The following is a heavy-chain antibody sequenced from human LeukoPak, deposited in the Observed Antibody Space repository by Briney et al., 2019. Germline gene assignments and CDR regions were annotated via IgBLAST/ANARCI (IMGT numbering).Heavy chain of an antibody. CDR2: ISYDGSNK. CDR1: GFTFSSYA. Sequence: GRSLRLSCAASGFTFSSYAMHWVRQAPGKGLEWVAVISYDGSNKYYADSVKGRFTISRYNSENTLYLQMNSLRAEDTAVYYCARDSDYYGSGSSEFDYWGQGTLVTVSS. CDR3: ARDSDYYGSGSSEFDY. J-gene: IGHJ4*02. V-gene: IGHV3-30-3*01. D-gene: IGHD3-10*01.